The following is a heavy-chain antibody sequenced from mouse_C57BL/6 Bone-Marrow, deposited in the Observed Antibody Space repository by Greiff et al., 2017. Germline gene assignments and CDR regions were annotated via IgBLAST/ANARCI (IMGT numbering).Heavy chain of an antibody. CDR1: GFTFNTYA. V-gene: IGHV10-3*01. D-gene: IGHD2-1*01. J-gene: IGHJ4*01. CDR3: VREGYYGIPYAMDY. Sequence: EVQVVESGGGLVQPKGSLKLSCAASGFTFNTYAMHWVRQAPGKGLEWVARIRSKSSNYATYYADSVKDRFTISRDDSQSMLYLQMNNLKTEDTAMYYCVREGYYGIPYAMDYWGQGTSVTVSS. CDR2: IRSKSSNYAT.